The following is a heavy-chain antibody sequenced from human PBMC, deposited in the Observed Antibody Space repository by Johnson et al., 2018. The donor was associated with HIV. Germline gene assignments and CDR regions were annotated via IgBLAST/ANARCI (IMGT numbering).Heavy chain of an antibody. CDR3: ARAGEQWLAPLEAIGV. J-gene: IGHJ3*01. CDR2: TWFDGTNQ. Sequence: QVQLVESGGGVVQPGTSLRLSCVPSGFTFSSYGMHWVRQAPGKGLEWVATTWFDGTNQYYTDSVKGRFTISRDNSKNSLYLQMNSLRAEDTAVYYCARAGEQWLAPLEAIGVWGQGTMVTVSS. CDR1: GFTFSSYG. V-gene: IGHV3-33*01. D-gene: IGHD6-19*01.